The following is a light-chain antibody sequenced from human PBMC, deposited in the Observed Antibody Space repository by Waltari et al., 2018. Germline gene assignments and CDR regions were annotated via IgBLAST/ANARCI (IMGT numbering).Light chain of an antibody. J-gene: IGLJ2*01. Sequence: QSPLTQPRSVYGSPGQSVTISCTGTSSDFGGHRFVPWYPDIPDKAPKRMVYELNKLPSGFPDRFSGSKSGNTASLTISGLQAEDEADYYCCSYAGSHVLLGGGTKLTVL. CDR2: ELN. CDR3: CSYAGSHVL. V-gene: IGLV2-11*01. CDR1: SSDFGGHRF.